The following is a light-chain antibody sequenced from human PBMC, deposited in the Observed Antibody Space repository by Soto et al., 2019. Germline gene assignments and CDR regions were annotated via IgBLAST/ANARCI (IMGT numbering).Light chain of an antibody. CDR2: LGS. Sequence: DIVMTQSPLSLPVTPGEPASISCRSSQSLLHSNGYNYLDWYLQKPGQSPQLLIYLGSNRASGVPDRFSCRGSGTDFTLKISRVEAEDVGVYYCVQALQTPPWTFGQGTKVEIK. CDR3: VQALQTPPWT. V-gene: IGKV2-28*01. CDR1: QSLLHSNGYNY. J-gene: IGKJ1*01.